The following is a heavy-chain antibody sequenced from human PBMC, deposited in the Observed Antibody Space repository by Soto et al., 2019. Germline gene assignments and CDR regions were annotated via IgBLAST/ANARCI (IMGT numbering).Heavy chain of an antibody. CDR1: GFTFSSYA. CDR2: ISYDGSNK. V-gene: IGHV3-30-3*01. Sequence: QVQLVESGGGVVQPGRSLRLSCAASGFTFSSYAMHWVRQAPGKGLEWVAVISYDGSNKYYADSAKGRFTISRDNSKNTLYLQMNSLGAEDTAVYYCARGGGEMATQLLPFDYWGQGTLVTVSS. CDR3: ARGGGEMATQLLPFDY. D-gene: IGHD3-16*01. J-gene: IGHJ4*02.